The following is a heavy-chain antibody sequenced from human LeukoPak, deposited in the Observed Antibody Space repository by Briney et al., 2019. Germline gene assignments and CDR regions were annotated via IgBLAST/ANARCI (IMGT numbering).Heavy chain of an antibody. V-gene: IGHV3-43*01. CDR2: ISWDGGST. Sequence: GGSLRLSCAASGFTFDDYTMHWVRQAPGKGLEWVSLISWDGGSTYYADSVKGRFTISRDNSKNSLYLQMNSLRTEDTALYYCAKDIGRRDGYNYFDYWGQGTLVTVSS. CDR3: AKDIGRRDGYNYFDY. J-gene: IGHJ4*02. CDR1: GFTFDDYT. D-gene: IGHD5-24*01.